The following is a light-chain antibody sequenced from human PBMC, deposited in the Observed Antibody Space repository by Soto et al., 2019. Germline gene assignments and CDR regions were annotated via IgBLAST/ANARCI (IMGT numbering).Light chain of an antibody. J-gene: IGKJ1*01. CDR1: QRISSN. CDR2: AAS. CDR3: QQYNSYPWT. V-gene: IGKV3-15*01. Sequence: EIVMTQSPATLSVSPGERATLSCRASQRISSNLAWYQHKTGQAPRLLIYAASTRATGIPARFSGSGSETEFTLTISSLQPDDFATYYCQQYNSYPWTFGQGTKVEIK.